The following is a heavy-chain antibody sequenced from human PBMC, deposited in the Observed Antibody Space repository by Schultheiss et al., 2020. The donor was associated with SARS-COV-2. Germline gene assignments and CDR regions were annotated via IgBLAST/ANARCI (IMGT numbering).Heavy chain of an antibody. V-gene: IGHV1-18*04. CDR1: GYTFTSYG. CDR2: ISAYNGNT. J-gene: IGHJ5*01. D-gene: IGHD1-26*01. Sequence: ASVKVSCKASGYTFTSYGISWVRQAPGQGLEWMGWISAYNGNTNYAQKLQGRVTMTTDTSANTVYMELTSLKSDDTAVYYCGRWTHLEGVDSWGQGTLVTVSS. CDR3: GRWTHLEGVDS.